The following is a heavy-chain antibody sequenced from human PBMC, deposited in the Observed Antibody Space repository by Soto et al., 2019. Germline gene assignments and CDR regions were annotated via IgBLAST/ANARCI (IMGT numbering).Heavy chain of an antibody. Sequence: GTPSPPLTLCCGSRSNGRHHMGWVPENPREGLEWIGYIYYTGSTNYNPSLKGRVTMSVDTSRDQVSLRLRSVTRADTAVYYCARDQYDFRSGSYYYAMEVWGQGTKVTVSS. CDR3: ARDQYDFRSGSYYYAMEV. D-gene: IGHD3-3*01. J-gene: IGHJ6*02. CDR2: IYYTGST. V-gene: IGHV4-61*01. CDR1: CGSRSNGRHH.